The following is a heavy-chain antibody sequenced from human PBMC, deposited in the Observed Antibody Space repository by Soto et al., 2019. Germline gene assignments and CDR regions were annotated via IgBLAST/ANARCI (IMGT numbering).Heavy chain of an antibody. V-gene: IGHV3-23*01. D-gene: IGHD2-2*01. CDR1: GFTFSSYA. CDR3: AKDRVGYCSSTSCLYYFDS. Sequence: GGSLRLSCAASGFTFSSYAMSWVRQAPGKGLEWVSAISGSGGSTYYADSVKGRFTISRDNSKNTLYLQMSSLRADDTALYYCAKDRVGYCSSTSCLYYFDSWGQGTQVTVSS. J-gene: IGHJ4*02. CDR2: ISGSGGST.